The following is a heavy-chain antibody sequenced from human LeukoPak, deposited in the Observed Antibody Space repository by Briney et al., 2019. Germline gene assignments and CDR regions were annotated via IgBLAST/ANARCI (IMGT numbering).Heavy chain of an antibody. V-gene: IGHV4-61*02. CDR3: ARWRPSGYYFDY. CDR1: GGSISSSSYY. J-gene: IGHJ4*02. Sequence: SETLSLTCTVSGGSISSSSYYWGWIRQPAGKGLEWIGRIYTSGSTNYNPSLKSRVTMSVGTSKNQFSLKLSSVTAADTAVYYCARWRPSGYYFDYWGQGTLVTVSS. CDR2: IYTSGST. D-gene: IGHD3-3*01.